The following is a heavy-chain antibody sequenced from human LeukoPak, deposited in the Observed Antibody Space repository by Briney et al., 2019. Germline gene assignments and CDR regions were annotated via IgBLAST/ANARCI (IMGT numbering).Heavy chain of an antibody. CDR2: ISYDGSNK. D-gene: IGHD3-3*01. CDR3: AKGGSRFLGFYYFDY. CDR1: GFTFSSHS. V-gene: IGHV3-30*18. Sequence: GGSLRLSCAGSGFTFSSHSMSWVRQAPGKGLEWVSVISYDGSNKYYVDSVKGRFTISRDNSKNTLYLQMNSLRAEDTAVYYCAKGGSRFLGFYYFDYWGQGTMVTVSS. J-gene: IGHJ4*02.